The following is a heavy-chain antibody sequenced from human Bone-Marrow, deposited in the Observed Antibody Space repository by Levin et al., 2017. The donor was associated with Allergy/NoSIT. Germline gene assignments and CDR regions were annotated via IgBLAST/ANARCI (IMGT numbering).Heavy chain of an antibody. Sequence: GSLRLSCSVSNYSITYGYYWGWIRQPPGKELEWIGSIYQTGSGFYNPSLKSRVSMSVDTSKNQFSLNVRSMTAADTAIYYCARVLATVGTLFDYWGQGTVVTVSS. CDR3: ARVLATVGTLFDY. CDR1: NYSITYGYY. CDR2: IYQTGSG. V-gene: IGHV4-38-2*02. D-gene: IGHD1-1*01. J-gene: IGHJ4*02.